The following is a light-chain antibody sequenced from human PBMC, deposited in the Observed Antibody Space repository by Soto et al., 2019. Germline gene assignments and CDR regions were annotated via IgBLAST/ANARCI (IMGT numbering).Light chain of an antibody. CDR3: QQYENLPLT. J-gene: IGKJ5*01. CDR2: GAS. V-gene: IGKV3-20*01. Sequence: EIVLTQSPGTLSLSPGERATLSCRASQSVSSSYLAWYQQKPGQAPRLLIYGASTRATGIPARFSGSGSGTEYTFTISSLQAEDNGTYYCQQYENLPLTFGGGTRLEIK. CDR1: QSVSSSY.